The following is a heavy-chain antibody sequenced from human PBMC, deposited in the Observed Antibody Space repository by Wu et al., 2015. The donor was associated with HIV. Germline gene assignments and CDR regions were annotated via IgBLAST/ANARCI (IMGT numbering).Heavy chain of an antibody. Sequence: QLQLVQSGAEVKKSGASVKVSCKASGYAFPTYIVTWVRQAPGQGPEWMGWMKPSTGYTNYAQKVQGRVTMTTDTSTSTAYMELRSLRSDDTAVYYCARDDYYDSSGLGLPWYFDLWGRGTLVTVSS. J-gene: IGHJ2*01. CDR2: MKPSTGYT. V-gene: IGHV1-18*01. D-gene: IGHD3-22*01. CDR1: GYAFPTYI. CDR3: ARDDYYDSSGLGLPWYFDL.